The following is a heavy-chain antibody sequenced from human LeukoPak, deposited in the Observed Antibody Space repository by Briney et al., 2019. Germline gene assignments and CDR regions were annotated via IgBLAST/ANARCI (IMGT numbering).Heavy chain of an antibody. V-gene: IGHV4-39*07. CDR3: AGERGEEYSSGWYKTNFFDN. D-gene: IGHD6-19*01. Sequence: SETLSLTCSVSGDSFSSVTDYWAWNRQPPGKGLEWIASGDYSGGTYYNPSLESRVAISADMSKKQISLKLTSVTGADTAVYYCAGERGEEYSSGWYKTNFFDNWGQGIRVTVSS. CDR2: GDYSGGT. J-gene: IGHJ4*02. CDR1: GDSFSSVTDY.